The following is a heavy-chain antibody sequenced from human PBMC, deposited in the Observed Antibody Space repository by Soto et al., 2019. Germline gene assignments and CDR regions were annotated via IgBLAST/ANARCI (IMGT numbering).Heavy chain of an antibody. D-gene: IGHD3-22*01. J-gene: IGHJ4*02. V-gene: IGHV4-31*03. CDR2: IYYSGST. CDR1: GGSISSGGYY. CDR3: ARAGDDSSGYYPSDY. Sequence: QVQLQESGPGLVKPSQTLSLTCTVSGGSISSGGYYWSWIRQHPGKGLEWIGYIYYSGSTYYNPYLTSRVSISVDTSKNQCSLKLSSVTAADTAVYYCARAGDDSSGYYPSDYWGQGTLVTVSS.